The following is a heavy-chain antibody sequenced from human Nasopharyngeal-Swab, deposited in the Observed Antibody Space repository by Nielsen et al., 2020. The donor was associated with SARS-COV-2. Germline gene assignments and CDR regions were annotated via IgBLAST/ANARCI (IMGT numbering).Heavy chain of an antibody. CDR3: ARDRVAAGMDV. Sequence: SETLSLTCTVSGGSISSYYWSWIRQPPGTGLEWIGYIYYSGSTNYNPSLKSRVTISVDTSKNQFSLKLSSVTAADTAVYYCARDRVAAGMDVWGKGTTVTVSS. D-gene: IGHD3-10*01. CDR1: GGSISSYY. CDR2: IYYSGST. J-gene: IGHJ6*03. V-gene: IGHV4-59*01.